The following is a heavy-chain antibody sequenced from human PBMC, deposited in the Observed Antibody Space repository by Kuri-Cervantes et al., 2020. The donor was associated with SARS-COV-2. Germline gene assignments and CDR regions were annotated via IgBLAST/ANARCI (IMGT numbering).Heavy chain of an antibody. CDR1: GYTFTGYY. D-gene: IGHD1-26*01. J-gene: IGHJ4*02. Sequence: SVKVSCKASGYTFTGYYMHWVRQAPGQGLEWMGRIIPILGIANYAQKFQGRVTITADKSTSTAYMELNSLRSDDTAVYYCARVSLGTVVGEENYYFDYWGQGTLVTVSS. CDR3: ARVSLGTVVGEENYYFDY. CDR2: IIPILGIA. V-gene: IGHV1-69*04.